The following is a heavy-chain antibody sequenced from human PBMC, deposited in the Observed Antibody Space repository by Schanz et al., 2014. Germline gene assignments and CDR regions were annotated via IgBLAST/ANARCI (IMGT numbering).Heavy chain of an antibody. V-gene: IGHV3-30*04. CDR3: ARDGYRNGRPFDH. Sequence: QVQLVESGGGVVQPGRSLRLSCAASGFTFSTCAMHWVRQAPGKGLEWVAVISYEGNDKYYGDSVKGRFTISRDSPKNRLYLQMNSLRAEDTAVYYCARDGYRNGRPFDHWGQGTLVTVSS. J-gene: IGHJ4*02. CDR1: GFTFSTCA. CDR2: ISYEGNDK. D-gene: IGHD5-18*01.